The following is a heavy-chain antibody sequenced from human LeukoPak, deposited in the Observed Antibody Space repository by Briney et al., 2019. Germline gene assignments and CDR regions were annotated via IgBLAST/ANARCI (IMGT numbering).Heavy chain of an antibody. J-gene: IGHJ4*02. CDR1: GFTFSSNG. D-gene: IGHD6-19*01. V-gene: IGHV3-23*01. CDR3: AKDDRVQQWLVGYY. CDR2: ISGSGGST. Sequence: VGSLRLSCEASGFTFSSNGMTWVRQAPGKGLEWVSAISGSGGSTYYADSVKGRFTISRDNSKNTLYLQMNSLRAEDTAVYYCAKDDRVQQWLVGYYWGQGTLVTVSS.